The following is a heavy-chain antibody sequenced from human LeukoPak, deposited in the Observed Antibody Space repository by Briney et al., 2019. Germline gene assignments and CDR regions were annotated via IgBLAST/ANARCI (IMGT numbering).Heavy chain of an antibody. D-gene: IGHD4-17*01. J-gene: IGHJ4*02. CDR1: DSTFSNYS. V-gene: IGHV3-21*01. CDR3: KTVDYGDSGLGDY. Sequence: PGASLRPSCAASDSTFSNYSMNWVRQAAGKGLEWVSSISSSSSYIYYADSVKGRFTISRDNTKNSLYLQMNSLRAEDTAVYYCKTVDYGDSGLGDYWGQGTLVTVSS. CDR2: ISSSSSYI.